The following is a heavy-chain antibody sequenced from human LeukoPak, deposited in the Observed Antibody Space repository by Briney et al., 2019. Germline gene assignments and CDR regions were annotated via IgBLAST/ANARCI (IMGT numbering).Heavy chain of an antibody. J-gene: IGHJ4*02. Sequence: PSETLSLTCTVSGGSISSGSYYWSWIRQPAGKGLEWIGRIYTSGSTNYNPSLKSRVTISVDTSKNQFSLKLSSVTAADTAVYYCARVSLYSGYETADYWGQGTLVTVSS. CDR1: GGSISSGSYY. CDR3: ARVSLYSGYETADY. CDR2: IYTSGST. V-gene: IGHV4-61*02. D-gene: IGHD5-12*01.